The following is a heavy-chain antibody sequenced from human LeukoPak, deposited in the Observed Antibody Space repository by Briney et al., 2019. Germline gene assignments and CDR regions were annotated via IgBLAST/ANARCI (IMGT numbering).Heavy chain of an antibody. V-gene: IGHV4-34*01. D-gene: IGHD3-22*01. Sequence: SETLSLTCAVYGGSFSGYYWSRIRQPPGKGLEWIGEINHSGSTNYNPSLKSRVTISVDTSKNQFSLKLSSVTAADTAVYYCARGHLSYYYDSSGYYLVWGIHDYWGQGTLVTVSS. CDR1: GGSFSGYY. J-gene: IGHJ4*02. CDR2: INHSGST. CDR3: ARGHLSYYYDSSGYYLVWGIHDY.